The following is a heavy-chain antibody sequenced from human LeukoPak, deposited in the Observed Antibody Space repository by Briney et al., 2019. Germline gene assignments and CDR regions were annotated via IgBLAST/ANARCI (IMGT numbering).Heavy chain of an antibody. CDR2: IIPIFGTA. Sequence: SVKVSCKASGGTFSSYAISWVRQAPGQGLEWMGGIIPIFGTANYAQKFRGRVTITADESTSTAYMELSSLRSEDTAVYYCARSSYGQNRYYYDSSGQLDYWGQGTLVTVSS. CDR1: GGTFSSYA. J-gene: IGHJ4*02. CDR3: ARSSYGQNRYYYDSSGQLDY. D-gene: IGHD3-22*01. V-gene: IGHV1-69*13.